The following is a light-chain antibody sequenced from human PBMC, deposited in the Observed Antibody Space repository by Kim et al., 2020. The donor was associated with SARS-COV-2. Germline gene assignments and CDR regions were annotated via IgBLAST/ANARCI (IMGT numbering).Light chain of an antibody. CDR2: DNN. CDR1: SSNIANNY. Sequence: GQKVTISCSGSSSNIANNYVSWYQQLPGTAPKLLMYDNNKRPSGIPDRFSGSKSGTSATLGITGLQTGDEADYYCGTWDSSLSEQVFGGGTKLTVL. CDR3: GTWDSSLSEQV. V-gene: IGLV1-51*01. J-gene: IGLJ2*01.